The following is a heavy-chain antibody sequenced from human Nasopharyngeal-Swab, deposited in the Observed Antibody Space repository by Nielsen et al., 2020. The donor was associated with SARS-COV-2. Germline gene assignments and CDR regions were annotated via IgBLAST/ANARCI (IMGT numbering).Heavy chain of an antibody. CDR2: ISYSGST. D-gene: IGHD3-22*01. Sequence: WIRQPPGKGLEWIGYISYSGSTNYNPSLKRRVTISVDTSKKQFSLKVSSVTAADTAVYYCASLGRLGYYDITRRRAFDIWGQGTMVTVSS. V-gene: IGHV4-59*01. CDR3: ASLGRLGYYDITRRRAFDI. J-gene: IGHJ3*02.